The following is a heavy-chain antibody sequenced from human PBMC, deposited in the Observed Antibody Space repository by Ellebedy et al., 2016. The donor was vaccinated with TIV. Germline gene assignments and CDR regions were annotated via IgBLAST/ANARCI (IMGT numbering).Heavy chain of an antibody. CDR3: ASPFPIVVVPADSAFDI. CDR1: GFTFDDYA. CDR2: ITWDGGST. V-gene: IGHV3-43D*03. J-gene: IGHJ3*02. D-gene: IGHD2-2*01. Sequence: GGSLRLSCAASGFTFDDYAMHWVRQAPGKGLEWVSLITWDGGSTYYADSVKGRFTISRDNSKNTLYLQMNSLRAEDTAVYYCASPFPIVVVPADSAFDIWGQGTMVTVSS.